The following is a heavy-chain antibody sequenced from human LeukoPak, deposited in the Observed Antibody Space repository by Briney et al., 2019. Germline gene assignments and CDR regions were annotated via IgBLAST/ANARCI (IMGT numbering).Heavy chain of an antibody. V-gene: IGHV3-30*02. CDR2: IRYDGSNK. CDR1: GFTFSSYG. D-gene: IGHD4-23*01. Sequence: GGSLRLSCAASGFTFSSYGMHWVRQAPGKGLEWVAFIRYDGSNKYYADSVKGRFTISRDNSKNTLYLQMNSLRAEDTAVYYCAKDGNSPGYYYYYMDVWGKGTTVTVSS. CDR3: AKDGNSPGYYYYYMDV. J-gene: IGHJ6*03.